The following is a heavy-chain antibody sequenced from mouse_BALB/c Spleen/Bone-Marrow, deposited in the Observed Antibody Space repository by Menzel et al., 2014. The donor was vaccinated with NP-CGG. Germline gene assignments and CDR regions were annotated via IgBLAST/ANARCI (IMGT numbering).Heavy chain of an antibody. CDR3: ARGDGYYPYAMDY. V-gene: IGHV1-67*01. D-gene: IGHD2-3*01. CDR2: ISTYSGNT. CDR1: GYTFTDYA. J-gene: IGHJ4*01. Sequence: QVQLKESGPELVRPGVSVKIPCKGSGYTFTDYAMHWVKQSHAKSLEWIGVISTYSGNTNYNQKFKGKATMTVDKSSSTAYMELARLTSEDSAIYYCARGDGYYPYAMDYWGQGTSVTVSS.